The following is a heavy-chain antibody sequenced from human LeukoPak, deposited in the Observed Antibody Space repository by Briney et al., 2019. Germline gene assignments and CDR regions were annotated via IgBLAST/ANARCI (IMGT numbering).Heavy chain of an antibody. V-gene: IGHV3-30*04. Sequence: GGSLRLSCTASGSTFSNYVMHWVRQAPGKGLEWVAVISYDGSNKYYADSVKGRFTISRDNSKNTLYLQMSSLRAEDTAVYYCARVWYYDILTGVDYWGQGTLVTVSS. CDR3: ARVWYYDILTGVDY. CDR1: GSTFSNYV. CDR2: ISYDGSNK. D-gene: IGHD3-9*01. J-gene: IGHJ4*02.